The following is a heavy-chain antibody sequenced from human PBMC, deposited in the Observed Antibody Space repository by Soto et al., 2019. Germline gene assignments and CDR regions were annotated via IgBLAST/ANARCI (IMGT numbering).Heavy chain of an antibody. CDR1: GFTFSSYA. V-gene: IGHV3-33*01. D-gene: IGHD2-2*01. CDR2: IWYDGSND. CDR3: AREANCCTTSCYRGWFDT. Sequence: QVQLVESGGGVVQPGRSLRLSCETSGFTFSSYAMHWVRQAPGKGLEWVAVIWYDGSNDYYAGSVKGRFTISRDNSKNTLYLQMNSLRAEDTALYYCAREANCCTTSCYRGWFDTGGQGTLVTVSS. J-gene: IGHJ5*02.